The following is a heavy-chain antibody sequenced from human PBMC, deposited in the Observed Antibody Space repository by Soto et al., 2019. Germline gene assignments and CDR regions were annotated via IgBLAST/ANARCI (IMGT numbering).Heavy chain of an antibody. CDR2: IKQDGSEK. Sequence: EVQLVESGGGLVQPGGSLRLSCAASGFTFSSYWMSWVRQAPGKGLEWVANIKQDGSEKYYVDSVKGRFTISRDNAKNSLYSEMKGLGGEDTGGYYWGGGGGGGNIVVVVAAIDDAFDIWGQGTMVTVSS. D-gene: IGHD2-15*01. J-gene: IGHJ3*02. V-gene: IGHV3-7*04. CDR3: GGGGGGGNIVVVVAAIDDAFDI. CDR1: GFTFSSYW.